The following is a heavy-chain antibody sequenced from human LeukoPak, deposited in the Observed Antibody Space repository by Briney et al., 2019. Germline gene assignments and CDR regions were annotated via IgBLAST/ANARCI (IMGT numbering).Heavy chain of an antibody. Sequence: PSETLSLTCAVYGGSFSGYYWGWIRQPPGKGLEWIGSIYYSGSSYYNPSLKSRVTMSVDTSKNQFSLKLSSVTAADTAVYYCARPAYGDNWFDPWGQGTLVTVSS. CDR3: ARPAYGDNWFDP. CDR1: GGSFSGYY. CDR2: IYYSGSS. J-gene: IGHJ5*02. V-gene: IGHV4-34*01. D-gene: IGHD4-17*01.